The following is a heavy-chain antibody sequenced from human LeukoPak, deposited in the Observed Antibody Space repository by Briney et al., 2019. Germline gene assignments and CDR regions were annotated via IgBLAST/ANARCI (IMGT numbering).Heavy chain of an antibody. CDR1: GFTFSSYW. D-gene: IGHD2-15*01. J-gene: IGHJ4*02. V-gene: IGHV3-7*04. CDR2: IKQDGSEK. CDR3: ARVMEAGYCSGGSCYHQPGYFDY. Sequence: GGSLRLSCAASGFTFSSYWMSWVRQAPGKGLEWVANIKQDGSEKYYVDSVKGRFTISRDNAKNSLHLQMNSLRAEDTAVYYCARVMEAGYCSGGSCYHQPGYFDYWGQGTLVTVSS.